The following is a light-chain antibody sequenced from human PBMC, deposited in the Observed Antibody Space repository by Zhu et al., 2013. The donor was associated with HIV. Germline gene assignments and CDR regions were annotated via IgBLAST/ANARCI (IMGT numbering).Light chain of an antibody. V-gene: IGKV1-39*01. CDR3: LHYDSHPYT. CDR1: QSISSY. J-gene: IGKJ2*01. Sequence: DIQMTQSPSSLSASVGDRVTITCRASQSISSYLNWYQQKPGKAPKLLIYAASSLQSGVPSRFSGGGSGTDFTLTISNLQPEDFATYYCLHYDSHPYTFGQGTQLEIK. CDR2: AAS.